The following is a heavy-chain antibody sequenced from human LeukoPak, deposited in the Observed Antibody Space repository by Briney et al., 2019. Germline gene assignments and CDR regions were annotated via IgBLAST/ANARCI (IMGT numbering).Heavy chain of an antibody. CDR1: GGSISSYY. CDR2: IYYSGST. CDR3: ARVANTHTSTYYYYYYYMDV. D-gene: IGHD2-21*01. Sequence: SETLSLTCTVSGGSISSYYWSWIRQPPGKGLEWIGYIYYSGSTNYNPSLKSRVTISVDTSKNQFSLKLSSVTAADTAVYYCARVANTHTSTYYYYYYYMDVWGKGTTVTVSS. J-gene: IGHJ6*03. V-gene: IGHV4-59*01.